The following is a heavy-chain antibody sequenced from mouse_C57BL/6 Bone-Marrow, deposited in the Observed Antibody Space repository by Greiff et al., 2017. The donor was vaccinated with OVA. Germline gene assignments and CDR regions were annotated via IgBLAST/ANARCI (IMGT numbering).Heavy chain of an antibody. CDR3: TRDRDYYGSRWFAY. CDR1: GYTFTSYW. J-gene: IGHJ3*01. D-gene: IGHD1-1*01. V-gene: IGHV1-74*01. Sequence: QVQLQQPGAELVKPGASVKVSCKASGYTFTSYWMHWVKQRPGQGLEWIGRIHPSDSDTNYNQKFKGKATLTVDKSSSTAYMQLSSLTSEDSAVYYCTRDRDYYGSRWFAYWGQGTLVTVSA. CDR2: IHPSDSDT.